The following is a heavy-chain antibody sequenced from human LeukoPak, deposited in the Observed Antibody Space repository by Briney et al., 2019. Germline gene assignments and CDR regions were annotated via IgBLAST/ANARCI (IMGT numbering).Heavy chain of an antibody. CDR3: AKDPSYYYDSSGYYRN. J-gene: IGHJ4*02. D-gene: IGHD3-22*01. CDR1: GFTFSSYA. V-gene: IGHV3-23*01. CDR2: ISGSGGST. Sequence: GGSLRPSCAASGFTFSSYAMSWVRQAPGKGLEWVSAISGSGGSTYYADSVKGRFTISRDNSKNTLYLQMNSLRAEDTAVYYCAKDPSYYYDSSGYYRNWGQGTLVTVSS.